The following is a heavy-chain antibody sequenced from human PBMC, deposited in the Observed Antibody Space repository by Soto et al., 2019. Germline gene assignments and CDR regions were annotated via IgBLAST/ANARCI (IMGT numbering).Heavy chain of an antibody. CDR3: AASYGSGYRAFDY. Sequence: QVQLVQSGAEVKKPGSSVKVSCKASGDTFSFYTINWVRQAPGLGLEWMGRVNPIVSMSNYAQKFQGRVTITADKSTNTAYMQRSSLRSEDTAIYYCAASYGSGYRAFDYGGQGALVTVSS. V-gene: IGHV1-69*02. D-gene: IGHD3-10*01. CDR2: VNPIVSMS. CDR1: GDTFSFYT. J-gene: IGHJ4*02.